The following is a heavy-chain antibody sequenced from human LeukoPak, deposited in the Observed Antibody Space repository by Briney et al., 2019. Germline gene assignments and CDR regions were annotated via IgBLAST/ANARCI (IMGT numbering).Heavy chain of an antibody. D-gene: IGHD6-19*01. CDR1: GGSMDFYY. J-gene: IGHJ4*02. CDR3: ARDTSANLAVAGTVDY. V-gene: IGHV4-4*07. Sequence: SETLSLTCTVSGGSMDFYYWSWIRQPAGKGLEWIGRIYYSGSTNYSPSLRSRVTMSVDMSKNQFSLKLSSVTAADTAVYYCARDTSANLAVAGTVDYWGQGTLATVSS. CDR2: IYYSGST.